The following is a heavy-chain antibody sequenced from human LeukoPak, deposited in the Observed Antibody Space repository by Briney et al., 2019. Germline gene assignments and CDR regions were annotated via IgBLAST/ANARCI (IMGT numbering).Heavy chain of an antibody. D-gene: IGHD6-13*01. CDR1: DGSISSYY. CDR2: IYYTGST. J-gene: IGHJ4*02. Sequence: ASETLSLTCTVSDGSISSYYWSWIRQPPGKGLEWIGYIYYTGSTDYNPSLKSRVAISVDTSKNQFSLKLSSVTAADTAVYYCARGSKAAPGTFDYWGQGTLVTVSS. CDR3: ARGSKAAPGTFDY. V-gene: IGHV4-59*01.